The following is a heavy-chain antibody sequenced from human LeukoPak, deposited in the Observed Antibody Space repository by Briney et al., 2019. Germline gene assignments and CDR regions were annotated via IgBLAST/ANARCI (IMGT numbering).Heavy chain of an antibody. CDR3: VRVYYSSSYDYWYFDL. CDR2: IYYSGST. J-gene: IGHJ2*01. CDR1: GGSIRSYY. V-gene: IGHV4-59*01. D-gene: IGHD6-13*01. Sequence: SETLSLTCTVSGGSIRSYYWSWIRQPPGKGLEWIGYIYYSGSTNYNPSLKSRVTISVDTSKNQFSLKLSSVTAADTAVYYCVRVYYSSSYDYWYFDLWGRGTLVTVSS.